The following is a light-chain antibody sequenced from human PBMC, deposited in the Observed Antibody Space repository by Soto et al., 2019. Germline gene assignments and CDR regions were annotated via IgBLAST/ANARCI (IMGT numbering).Light chain of an antibody. CDR3: QQRSNWPLT. V-gene: IGKV3-11*01. CDR1: QSVSTY. Sequence: EIVLTQSPAPLSLSPGDRATLSCRASQSVSTYLAWHQQKPGQAPSLLIYDASNRATGIPARFSGSGSGTDFTLTISSLEPEDFAVYYCQQRSNWPLTFGGGTKVEIK. J-gene: IGKJ4*01. CDR2: DAS.